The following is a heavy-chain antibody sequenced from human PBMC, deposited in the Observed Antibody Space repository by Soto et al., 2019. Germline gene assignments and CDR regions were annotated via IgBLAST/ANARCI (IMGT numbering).Heavy chain of an antibody. CDR2: IIPIFGTA. V-gene: IGHV1-69*12. CDR3: ARMDYGGNSRYFDY. Sequence: QVQLVQSGAEVKKPGSSVKVSCKASGGTFSSYAINWVRQAPGQGLAWMGGIIPIFGTANSAQKFQGRVTITADDSTSTAYMELSSLRSEDTAVYYCARMDYGGNSRYFDYWGQGTLVTVSS. D-gene: IGHD4-17*01. J-gene: IGHJ4*02. CDR1: GGTFSSYA.